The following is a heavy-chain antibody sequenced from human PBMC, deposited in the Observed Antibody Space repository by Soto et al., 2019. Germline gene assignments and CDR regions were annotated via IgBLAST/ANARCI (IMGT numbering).Heavy chain of an antibody. CDR1: GYTFTSYA. CDR3: ARGLGLYSGYHY. Sequence: QVQLVQSGAEVKKPGASVKVSCKASGYTFTSYAMHWVRQAPGQRLEWMGWINAGNGNTKYSQKFQGRVTITRDTSASTAYMELSRLRSEDTAVYYCARGLGLYSGYHYWGQGTLVTVSS. CDR2: INAGNGNT. J-gene: IGHJ4*02. D-gene: IGHD5-12*01. V-gene: IGHV1-3*01.